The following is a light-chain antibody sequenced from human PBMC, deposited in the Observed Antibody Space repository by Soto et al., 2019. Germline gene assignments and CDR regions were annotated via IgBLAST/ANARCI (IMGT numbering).Light chain of an antibody. J-gene: IGKJ1*01. Sequence: EIVLTQSPGTLSLSPGERATLSCRASQSVTSSYLAWYQQKPGQAPRLLIYGASTRATGIPDRFSGSGSGTDFTLTISRLEPEDFEVYYCQQYSNSSSTFGHGTKVDI. CDR3: QQYSNSSST. CDR1: QSVTSSY. CDR2: GAS. V-gene: IGKV3-20*01.